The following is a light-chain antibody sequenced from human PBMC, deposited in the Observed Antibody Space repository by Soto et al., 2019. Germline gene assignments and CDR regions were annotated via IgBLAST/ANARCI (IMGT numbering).Light chain of an antibody. Sequence: EIVLTQSPATLSLSPGQRATLSCRASQIVSTYLAWYQQKPGQAPRLFIYDTSKRATGIPARFSGSGSGTDFTLTISSLEPEDFAVYYCQQHSSLITFGQGTRLEIK. J-gene: IGKJ5*01. CDR3: QQHSSLIT. CDR2: DTS. CDR1: QIVSTY. V-gene: IGKV3-11*01.